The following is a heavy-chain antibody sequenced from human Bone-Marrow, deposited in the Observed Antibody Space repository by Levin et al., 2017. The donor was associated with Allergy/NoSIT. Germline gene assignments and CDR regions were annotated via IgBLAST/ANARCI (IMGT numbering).Heavy chain of an antibody. Sequence: ASVKVSCKASGYTFTSYDINWVRQATGQGLEWMGWMNPNSGNTGYAQKFQGRVTMTRNTSISTAYMELSSLRSEDTAVYYCARGYYDILTGYPKYFDYWGQGTLVTVSS. CDR3: ARGYYDILTGYPKYFDY. V-gene: IGHV1-8*01. J-gene: IGHJ4*02. D-gene: IGHD3-9*01. CDR2: MNPNSGNT. CDR1: GYTFTSYD.